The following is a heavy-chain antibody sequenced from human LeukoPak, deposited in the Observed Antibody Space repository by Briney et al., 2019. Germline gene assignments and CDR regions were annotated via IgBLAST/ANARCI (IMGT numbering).Heavy chain of an antibody. CDR2: ISSDGSST. CDR1: GFTFSSYW. V-gene: IGHV3-74*01. CDR3: TRSPSLGGSYWGFDY. D-gene: IGHD1-26*01. J-gene: IGHJ4*02. Sequence: GGSLRLSCAASGFTFSSYWMHWVRQGPGKGLVWVSRISSDGSSTGYADSVKGRFTVSRDNAKNTLYLQMNSLRADDTAVYYCTRSPSLGGSYWGFDYWGQGTLLTVSS.